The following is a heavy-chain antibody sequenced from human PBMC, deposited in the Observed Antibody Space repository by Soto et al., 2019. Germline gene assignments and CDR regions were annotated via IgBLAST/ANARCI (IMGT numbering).Heavy chain of an antibody. Sequence: QVQLVQSGAEVKKPGSSVKVSCKASGGTFSSYAISWVRQAPGQGLEWMGGIIPIFGTANYAQKFQGRVTITADESTSTAYMELSSLRAEDTAVYYCARDWGYGSGRYEHWFDPWGQGTLVTVSS. CDR3: ARDWGYGSGRYEHWFDP. CDR1: GGTFSSYA. J-gene: IGHJ5*02. V-gene: IGHV1-69*01. CDR2: IIPIFGTA. D-gene: IGHD3-10*01.